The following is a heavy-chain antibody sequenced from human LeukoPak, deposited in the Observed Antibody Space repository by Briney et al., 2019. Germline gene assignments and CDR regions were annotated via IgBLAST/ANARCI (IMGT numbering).Heavy chain of an antibody. CDR2: IYYSGST. D-gene: IGHD3-10*01. CDR3: AREWRKYYGSGSFSEPWFDP. V-gene: IGHV4-59*06. J-gene: IGHJ5*02. CDR1: GASISSHC. Sequence: SETLSLTCTVSGASISSHCWSWIRQHPGKGLECIGYIYYSGSTYYNPSLKSRVTISVDTSKNQFSLKLSSVTAADTAVYYCAREWRKYYGSGSFSEPWFDPWGQGTLVTVSS.